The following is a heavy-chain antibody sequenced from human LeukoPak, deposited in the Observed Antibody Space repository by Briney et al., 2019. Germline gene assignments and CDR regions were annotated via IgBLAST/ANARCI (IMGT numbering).Heavy chain of an antibody. CDR1: GDSIRSSY. CDR3: AGYGSGSYYKAFDF. V-gene: IGHV4-59*01. Sequence: SETLSLTCSVSGDSIRSSYWSWIRQPPGKGLEWIGYVYYTGSSYYNPSLKSRATTSIDMSKHQFSLKLTSMTAADTAVYYCAGYGSGSYYKAFDFWGQGILVTVSS. D-gene: IGHD3-10*01. CDR2: VYYTGSS. J-gene: IGHJ4*02.